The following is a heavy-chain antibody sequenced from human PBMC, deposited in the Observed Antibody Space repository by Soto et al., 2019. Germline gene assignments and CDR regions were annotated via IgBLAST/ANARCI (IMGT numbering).Heavy chain of an antibody. CDR2: IYYSGST. Sequence: QLQLQESGPGLVKPSETLSLTCTVSGGSISSSSYYWGWIRQPPGKGLEWIGSIYYSGSTYYNPSLKSRVTISXXTXKNXFSLKLSSVTAADTAVYYCARLEVRGDWAPPPQDYWGQGTLVTVSS. V-gene: IGHV4-39*01. J-gene: IGHJ4*02. CDR3: ARLEVRGDWAPPPQDY. CDR1: GGSISSSSYY. D-gene: IGHD3-10*01.